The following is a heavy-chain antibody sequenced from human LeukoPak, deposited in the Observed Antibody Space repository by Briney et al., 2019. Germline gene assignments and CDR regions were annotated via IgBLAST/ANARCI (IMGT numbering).Heavy chain of an antibody. D-gene: IGHD3-22*01. V-gene: IGHV3-23*01. J-gene: IGHJ4*02. Sequence: GGSLRLSCSASGFTFTTYAMTWVRQPPGKGLEWVSGISGTGDTTSYADSVKGRFTISRDNSKNTLFLQMNSLRAEDTAIYYCAKASAFYFDNSGYPIPHYYDFWGQGTLVTVSA. CDR3: AKASAFYFDNSGYPIPHYYDF. CDR2: ISGTGDTT. CDR1: GFTFTTYA.